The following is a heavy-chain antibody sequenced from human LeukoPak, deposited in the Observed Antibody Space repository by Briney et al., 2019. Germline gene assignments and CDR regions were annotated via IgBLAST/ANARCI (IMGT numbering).Heavy chain of an antibody. CDR1: GFTFSNYA. V-gene: IGHV3-23*01. CDR2: ISGSGDSS. Sequence: GGSLRLSCAASGFTFSNYAVSWVRQAPGKGLEWVSGISGSGDSSYYAVCVKGRFTISRDKCKNALYLRMNSLRAEDTAVYYCAKDAQREGGLTHVDCWGQGTLVTVSS. D-gene: IGHD3/OR15-3a*01. J-gene: IGHJ4*02. CDR3: AKDAQREGGLTHVDC.